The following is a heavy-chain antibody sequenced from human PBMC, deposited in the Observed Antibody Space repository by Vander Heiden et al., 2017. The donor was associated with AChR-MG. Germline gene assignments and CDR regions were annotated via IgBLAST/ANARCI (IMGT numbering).Heavy chain of an antibody. CDR3: AREWGPRDTLDF. Sequence: EVQLVESGGGLVQPGGSLRLSCAASGFTFISYEMTWVRQAPGKGLEWVSYITSSGSSVYYADSVKGRFTISRDNAKKSLYLQMKSLRVEDTAVYYCAREWGPRDTLDFWGQGTLVSGSS. D-gene: IGHD5-18*01. CDR1: GFTFISYE. V-gene: IGHV3-48*03. J-gene: IGHJ4*02. CDR2: ITSSGSSV.